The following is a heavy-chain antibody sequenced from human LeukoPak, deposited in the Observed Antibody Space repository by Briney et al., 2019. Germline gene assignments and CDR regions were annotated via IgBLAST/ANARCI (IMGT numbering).Heavy chain of an antibody. Sequence: GGSLRLSCVVSGFSVSNNYIIWVRQAPGNGLERVSVIYGDGRTSHSASVRGRFTISRDNSENTLYLQMNSLRAEDTAIYYCANPYYWGQGTLVTVSS. CDR3: ANPYY. CDR2: IYGDGRT. CDR1: GFSVSNNY. V-gene: IGHV3-53*01. J-gene: IGHJ4*02.